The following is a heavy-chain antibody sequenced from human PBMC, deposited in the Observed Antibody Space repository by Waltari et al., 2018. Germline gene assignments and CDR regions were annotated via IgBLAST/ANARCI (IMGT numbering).Heavy chain of an antibody. D-gene: IGHD3-10*01. CDR1: GGSLSYSP. CDR2: IISSLDIV. J-gene: IGHJ4*02. V-gene: IGHV1-69*02. Sequence: QVQLVQSGSEVRRPGSSVKVSCKASGGSLSYSPISWVRQAPGQGLEWMGRIISSLDIVNSAQKFRCRVTITADQSTSTIYMELNSLTSEYTAVYYCATMTGSGSYFHDNWVQGTLVTVSS. CDR3: ATMTGSGSYFHDN.